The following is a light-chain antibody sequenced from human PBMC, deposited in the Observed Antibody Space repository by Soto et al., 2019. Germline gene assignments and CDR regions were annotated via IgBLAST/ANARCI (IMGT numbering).Light chain of an antibody. CDR1: QSVGSF. Sequence: EIVLTQSPATLSLSPGERATLSCRASQSVGSFLAWYRQKPGQAPRRLIYDTSIGATGIPARFSGSGSGTDFTLTISSLEPEDFAVYYCQQRNSWPPTFTFGQGTRLEIK. CDR3: QQRNSWPPTFT. V-gene: IGKV3-11*01. CDR2: DTS. J-gene: IGKJ5*01.